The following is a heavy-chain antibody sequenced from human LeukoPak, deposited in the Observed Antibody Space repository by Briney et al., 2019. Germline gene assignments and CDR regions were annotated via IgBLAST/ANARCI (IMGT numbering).Heavy chain of an antibody. CDR2: ISWNSGSI. Sequence: GGSLRLSCAASGFTFDDYAMHWVRQAPGKGLEWVSGISWNSGSIGYADSVKGRFTISRDSAKNSLYLQMNSLRAEDTALYYCAKGRYYYDSSGPDYWGQGTLVTVSS. CDR1: GFTFDDYA. D-gene: IGHD3-22*01. CDR3: AKGRYYYDSSGPDY. V-gene: IGHV3-9*01. J-gene: IGHJ4*02.